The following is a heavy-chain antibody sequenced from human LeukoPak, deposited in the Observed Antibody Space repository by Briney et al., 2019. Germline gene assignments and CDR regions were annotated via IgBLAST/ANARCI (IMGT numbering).Heavy chain of an antibody. CDR1: GFTVSSNY. CDR2: IYSGGST. Sequence: GGSLRLSCAASGFTVSSNYMSWVREAPGEGLEWVSVIYSGGSTYYADSVKGRFTISRDNFKNTVSLQLNSLRAEDTAMYYCAKDDDWGRFNHWGQGTLVTVSS. J-gene: IGHJ1*01. V-gene: IGHV3-53*01. CDR3: AKDDDWGRFNH. D-gene: IGHD3-16*01.